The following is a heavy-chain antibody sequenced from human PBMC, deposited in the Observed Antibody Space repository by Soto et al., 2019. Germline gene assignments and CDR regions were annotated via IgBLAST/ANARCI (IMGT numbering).Heavy chain of an antibody. J-gene: IGHJ4*02. CDR3: VRDIRRGDF. D-gene: IGHD3-3*02. Sequence: EMQLVESGGGLVQPGGSLRLSCAASGFKFSDSWMHWVRQAPGKGLVWVSRIHPDGSMTHYADSVKGRFTTSRDNVKKTGLLQVRSRRAEAPAIFNCVRDIRRGDFGGKGTLAPFPS. CDR2: IHPDGSMT. CDR1: GFKFSDSW. V-gene: IGHV3-74*01.